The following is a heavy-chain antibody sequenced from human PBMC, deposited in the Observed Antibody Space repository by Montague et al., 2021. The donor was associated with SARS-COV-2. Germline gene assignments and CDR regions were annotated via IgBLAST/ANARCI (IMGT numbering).Heavy chain of an antibody. V-gene: IGHV4-59*01. D-gene: IGHD6-25*01. CDR3: ARGGRGGSGYEIAFDL. J-gene: IGHJ3*01. Sequence: SETLSLTCTVSGGSISSYSWTWIRQPPGKGLEWIGYIYNSGSTNXNPSLTSRVTISVDTSKNQFSLKLSSVAAADTAVYYCARGGRGGSGYEIAFDLWGQGTMVTVSS. CDR2: IYNSGST. CDR1: GGSISSYS.